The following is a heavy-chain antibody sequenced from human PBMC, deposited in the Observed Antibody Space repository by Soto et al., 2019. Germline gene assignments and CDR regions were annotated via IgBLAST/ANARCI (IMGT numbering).Heavy chain of an antibody. V-gene: IGHV3-33*01. D-gene: IGHD6-6*01. CDR3: ARSGSSSPLYYFDY. CDR1: GFTFISYG. CDR2: IWYDGSNK. J-gene: IGHJ4*02. Sequence: PGGSLRLSCAASGFTFISYGMRWVRQAPGKGLEWVAVIWYDGSNKYYADSVKGRFTISRDNSKNTLYLQMNSLRAEDTAVYYCARSGSSSPLYYFDYWGQGTLVTVSS.